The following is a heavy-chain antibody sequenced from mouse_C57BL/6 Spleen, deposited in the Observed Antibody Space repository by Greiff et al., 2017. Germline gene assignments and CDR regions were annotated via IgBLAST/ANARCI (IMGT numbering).Heavy chain of an antibody. Sequence: EVKLQESGPGLVKPSQSLSLPCSVTGYSITSGYYWNWIRQFPGNKLEWMGYISYDGSNNYNPSLKNRISITRDTSKNQFFLKLNSVTTEDTATYYCARGDGYYGWYFDVWGTGTTVTVSS. D-gene: IGHD2-3*01. CDR1: GYSITSGYY. J-gene: IGHJ1*03. CDR3: ARGDGYYGWYFDV. CDR2: ISYDGSN. V-gene: IGHV3-6*01.